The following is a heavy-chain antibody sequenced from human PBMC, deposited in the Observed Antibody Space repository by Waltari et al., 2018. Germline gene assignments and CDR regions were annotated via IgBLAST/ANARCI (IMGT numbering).Heavy chain of an antibody. CDR1: GYSISSGYY. J-gene: IGHJ4*02. CDR3: ATLPLMVGATPFDY. D-gene: IGHD1-26*01. Sequence: QVQLRESGPGLVKPSETLSLTCAVSGYSISSGYYWGWIRQPPGKGLEWMGSIYLSVGPYYSPSLKSRVTISVDTSKIQFSLKLSSVTAADTAVYYCATLPLMVGATPFDYWGQGTLVTVSS. V-gene: IGHV4-38-2*01. CDR2: IYLSVGP.